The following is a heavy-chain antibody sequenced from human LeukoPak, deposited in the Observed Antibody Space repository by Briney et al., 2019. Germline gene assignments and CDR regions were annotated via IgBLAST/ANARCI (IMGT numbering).Heavy chain of an antibody. CDR1: GFTFSDYY. V-gene: IGHV3-11*01. Sequence: GGSLRLSCAASGFTFSDYYMSWIRQAPGKGLEWVSYISSSDSTISYADSVKGRFTISRDNAKNSLYLQMISLRADDTAVYYCARDESGSGWYFDYWGQGTLVTVSS. D-gene: IGHD6-19*01. CDR2: ISSSDSTI. J-gene: IGHJ4*02. CDR3: ARDESGSGWYFDY.